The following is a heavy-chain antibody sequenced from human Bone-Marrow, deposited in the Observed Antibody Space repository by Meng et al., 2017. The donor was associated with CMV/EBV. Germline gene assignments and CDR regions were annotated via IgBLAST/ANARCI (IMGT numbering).Heavy chain of an antibody. D-gene: IGHD1-26*01. CDR1: GFTFSSYA. Sequence: GGSLRLSCAASGFTFSSYAMHWVRQAPGKGLEWVAVISYDGSNKYYADSVKGRFTISRDNSKNTLYLQMNSLGAEDTAVYYWARVGSARGYSIDYWGQGTLVTVSS. CDR3: ARVGSARGYSIDY. CDR2: ISYDGSNK. V-gene: IGHV3-30-3*01. J-gene: IGHJ4*02.